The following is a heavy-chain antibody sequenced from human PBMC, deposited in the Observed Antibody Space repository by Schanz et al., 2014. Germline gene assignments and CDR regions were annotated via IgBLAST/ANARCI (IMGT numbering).Heavy chain of an antibody. CDR3: ARAHGNNWYGKGLDY. J-gene: IGHJ4*02. D-gene: IGHD1-1*01. V-gene: IGHV3-13*01. CDR2: IGYLGDT. Sequence: EVQLVESGGGLVQPGGSLRLSCAASGFTLSNSDMHWVRQGTGKGLEWVSTIGYLGDTYYPDSVKGRFTVSRDSGQNSLYLQMNSLRADDTAVYFCARAHGNNWYGKGLDYWGQGTQVTDSS. CDR1: GFTLSNSD.